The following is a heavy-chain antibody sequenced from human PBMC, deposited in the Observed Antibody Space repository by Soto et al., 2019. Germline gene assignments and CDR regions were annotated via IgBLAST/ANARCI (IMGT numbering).Heavy chain of an antibody. CDR2: ISASTRNT. CDR1: GYTFSDYA. D-gene: IGHD2-15*01. J-gene: IGHJ2*01. V-gene: IGHV1-18*01. Sequence: QVQLVQSGGEVKKPGASVKVSCQASGYTFSDYAISWVRQAPGQGLEWMGWISASTRNTDQAQNFQGRVIMTLDTSTNTAYIELRSLRSGDTAVYYCVRCYCSVGSCYACWHFDLWGRGTLVTVSS. CDR3: VRCYCSVGSCYACWHFDL.